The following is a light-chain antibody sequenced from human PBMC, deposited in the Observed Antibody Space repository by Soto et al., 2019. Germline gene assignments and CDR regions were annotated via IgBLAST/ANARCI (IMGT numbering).Light chain of an antibody. J-gene: IGLJ3*02. CDR3: QAYDYSLTAFV. Sequence: QSVLTQPPSVSGAPGQRVTISCTGNNSNLGAGYDVHWYQQLPGAAPKLVVFGNRNRPSGVPQRFSGSTSGTSASLAITGLQAEDEADYYCQAYDYSLTAFVFGGGTQLTVL. CDR1: NSNLGAGYD. CDR2: GNR. V-gene: IGLV1-40*01.